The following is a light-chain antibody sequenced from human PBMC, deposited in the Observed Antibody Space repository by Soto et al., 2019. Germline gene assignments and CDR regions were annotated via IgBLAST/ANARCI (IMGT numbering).Light chain of an antibody. CDR2: AAS. CDR3: QYYHRAPFT. Sequence: DVQMTQSPSSLSASIGDRVTITCRASQGIYEYVAWYQQKPGKVPELVIYAASTLQVGVPSRFSGSGSGTDFALTISSLQHEDVATYSCQYYHRAPFTFGPGTKVDIK. J-gene: IGKJ3*01. CDR1: QGIYEY. V-gene: IGKV1-27*01.